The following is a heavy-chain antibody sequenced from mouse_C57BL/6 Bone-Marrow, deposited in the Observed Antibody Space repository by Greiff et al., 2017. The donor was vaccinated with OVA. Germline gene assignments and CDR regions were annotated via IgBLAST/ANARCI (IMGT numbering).Heavy chain of an antibody. CDR3: ARSQFITTVVATD. V-gene: IGHV1-76*01. J-gene: IGHJ2*01. CDR2: IYPGSGNT. CDR1: GYTFTDYY. D-gene: IGHD1-1*01. Sequence: VKLMESGAELVRPGASVKLSCKASGYTFTDYYINWVKQRPGQGLEWIARIYPGSGNTYYNEKFKGKATLTAEKSSSTAYMQLSSLTSEDSAVYFCARSQFITTVVATDWGQGTTLTVSS.